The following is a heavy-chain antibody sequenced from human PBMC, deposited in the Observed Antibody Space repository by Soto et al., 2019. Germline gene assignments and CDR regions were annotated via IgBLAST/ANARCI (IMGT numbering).Heavy chain of an antibody. J-gene: IGHJ5*02. Sequence: QVQLQQWGAGLLKPSETLSLTCAVYGGSFSGYYWSWIRQPPGKGLEWIGEINHSGSTNYNPSLKGRVTISVDTSKNQFSLKLSSVTAADTAVYYCARVGIWIPSVPAVFRWFDPWGQGTLVTVSS. CDR1: GGSFSGYY. V-gene: IGHV4-34*01. D-gene: IGHD2-2*01. CDR2: INHSGST. CDR3: ARVGIWIPSVPAVFRWFDP.